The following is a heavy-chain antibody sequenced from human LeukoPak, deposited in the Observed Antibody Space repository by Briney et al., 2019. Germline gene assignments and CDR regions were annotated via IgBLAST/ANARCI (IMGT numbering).Heavy chain of an antibody. V-gene: IGHV1-2*02. Sequence: ASVKVSCKASGYTFTGYYMHWVRQAPGQGLEWMGWINPNSGGTQYPQKFQDRVTMTRDTSISTVYMELSRLTSDDTAMYYCARDPSGSIAAPEDYWGQGTLVTVSS. J-gene: IGHJ4*02. CDR3: ARDPSGSIAAPEDY. CDR1: GYTFTGYY. CDR2: INPNSGGT. D-gene: IGHD6-6*01.